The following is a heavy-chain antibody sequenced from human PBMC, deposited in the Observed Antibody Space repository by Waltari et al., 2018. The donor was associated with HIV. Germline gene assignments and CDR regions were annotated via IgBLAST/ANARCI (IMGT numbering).Heavy chain of an antibody. Sequence: EVQLVESGGGLVQPGGSLRLSCPASGFTFSGYSMSWVRQATGKGLAWLSYITSRGSIILYADAVKGRFTISRDNAKNSLYLQMNSLRDEDTAVYYCARSKSYGMDVWGQGTTVTVSS. CDR3: ARSKSYGMDV. J-gene: IGHJ6*02. CDR1: GFTFSGYS. V-gene: IGHV3-48*02. CDR2: ITSRGSII.